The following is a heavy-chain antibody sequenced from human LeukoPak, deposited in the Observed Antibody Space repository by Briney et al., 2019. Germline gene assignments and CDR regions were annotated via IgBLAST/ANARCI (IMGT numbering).Heavy chain of an antibody. CDR1: GDSVSSNSAA. Sequence: SQTLSLTCAISGDSVSSNSAAWTWIRQSPSRGLEWLGRTYYRSKWYNDYAVSVKSRITINPDTSKNQFSLQLNSVTPEDTAVYYCARDIIAAAGTKRFFFDYWGQGTLVTVSS. CDR3: ARDIIAAAGTKRFFFDY. CDR2: TYYRSKWYN. D-gene: IGHD6-13*01. V-gene: IGHV6-1*01. J-gene: IGHJ4*02.